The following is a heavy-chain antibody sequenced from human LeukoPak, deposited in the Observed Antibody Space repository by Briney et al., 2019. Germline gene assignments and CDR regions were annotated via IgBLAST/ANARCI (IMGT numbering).Heavy chain of an antibody. CDR1: GYTFTSYD. D-gene: IGHD5-18*01. J-gene: IGHJ4*02. CDR2: MNPNSGNS. CDR3: ARSNTGASGFDY. Sequence: GASVKVSCKASGYTFTSYDINWVRQATGQGLEWMGWMNPNSGNSGSAQRFQGRVTMTRNTSISTAYMELSSLISGDTAVYFCARSNTGASGFDYWGQGTLVTVSS. V-gene: IGHV1-8*01.